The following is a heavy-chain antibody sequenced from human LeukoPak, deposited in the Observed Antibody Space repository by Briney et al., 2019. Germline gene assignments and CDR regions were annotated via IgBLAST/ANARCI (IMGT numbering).Heavy chain of an antibody. V-gene: IGHV4-39*01. D-gene: IGHD4-17*01. CDR1: GGSISSSSYY. CDR3: ARLPIGDYYFDY. CDR2: IYYRGST. J-gene: IGHJ4*02. Sequence: PSETLSLTCTVSGGSISSSSYYWCWIRQPPGKGLEWIGSIYYRGSTYYNPSLKSRVTISVDTSKNHFSLKLSSVTAADTAVYYCARLPIGDYYFDYWGQGTLVTVSS.